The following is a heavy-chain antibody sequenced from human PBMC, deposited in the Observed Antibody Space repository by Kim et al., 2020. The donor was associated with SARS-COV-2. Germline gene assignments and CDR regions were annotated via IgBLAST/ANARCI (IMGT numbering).Heavy chain of an antibody. D-gene: IGHD1-26*01. CDR2: IYYSGST. Sequence: SETLSLTCTVSGGSISSYYWSWIRQPPGKGLEWIGYIYYSGSTNYNPSLKSRVTISVDTSKNQFSLKLSSVTAADTAVYYCARLLVGATTGYFYLWGRGTLVTVSS. CDR1: GGSISSYY. CDR3: ARLLVGATTGYFYL. V-gene: IGHV4-59*08. J-gene: IGHJ2*01.